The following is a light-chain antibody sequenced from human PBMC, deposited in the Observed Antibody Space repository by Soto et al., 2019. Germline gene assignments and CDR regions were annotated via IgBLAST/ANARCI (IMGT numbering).Light chain of an antibody. CDR3: SSYTSSSTLGV. CDR1: SSDVGGYKY. V-gene: IGLV2-14*01. Sequence: QSVLTQPASVSGSPGQSITISCTGTSSDVGGYKYVSWYQQHPGKAPKLMIYEVSNRPSGVSNRFSGSKSGNTASLTISGLXAEDEADYYCSSYTSSSTLGVFGTGTKVTVL. J-gene: IGLJ1*01. CDR2: EVS.